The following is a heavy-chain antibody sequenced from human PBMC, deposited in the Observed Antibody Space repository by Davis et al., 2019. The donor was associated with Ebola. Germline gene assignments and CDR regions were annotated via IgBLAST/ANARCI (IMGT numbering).Heavy chain of an antibody. CDR2: INSDGSST. V-gene: IGHV3-74*01. CDR1: GFTFSSYW. D-gene: IGHD6-19*01. CDR3: ARAEAVAGKRT. J-gene: IGHJ5*02. Sequence: LKISCAASGFTFSSYWMHWVRQAPGKGLVWVSRINSDGSSTSYADSVKGRFTISRDNAKNTLYLQMNSLRAEDTAVYYCARAEAVAGKRTWGQGTLVTVSS.